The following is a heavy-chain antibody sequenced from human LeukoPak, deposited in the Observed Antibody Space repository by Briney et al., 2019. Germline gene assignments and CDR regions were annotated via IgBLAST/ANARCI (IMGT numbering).Heavy chain of an antibody. Sequence: GGSLRLSCVVSGFTLSSYAMSWVRQAPGKGLEWVAATSSSDSGKYHADSVRGRFTISRDNSKNTVYLQMNSLRAEDAAVYYCAKPRRDGYTLEYYFDYWGQGTLVTVSS. V-gene: IGHV3-23*01. J-gene: IGHJ4*02. CDR1: GFTLSSYA. D-gene: IGHD5-24*01. CDR3: AKPRRDGYTLEYYFDY. CDR2: TSSSDSGK.